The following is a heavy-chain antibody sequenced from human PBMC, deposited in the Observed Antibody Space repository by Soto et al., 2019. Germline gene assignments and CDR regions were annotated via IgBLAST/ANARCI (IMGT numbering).Heavy chain of an antibody. Sequence: GGSLRLSCAASGFTFSSYAMHWVRQAPGKGLEYVSAISSNGGSTYYANSVKGRFTMSRDNSKNTLYLQMGSLRAEDMAVYYCARDGGPGYVVVPNGNRHGGYYYMDVWGKGTTVTVSS. D-gene: IGHD2-2*01. CDR2: ISSNGGST. CDR1: GFTFSSYA. J-gene: IGHJ6*03. CDR3: ARDGGPGYVVVPNGNRHGGYYYMDV. V-gene: IGHV3-64*01.